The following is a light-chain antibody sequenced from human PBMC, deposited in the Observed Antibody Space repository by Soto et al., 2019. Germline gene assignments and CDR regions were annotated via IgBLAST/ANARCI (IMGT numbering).Light chain of an antibody. J-gene: IGKJ1*01. CDR2: AAS. Sequence: DIQMTQSPSTLSASVGDRVTITCRASQRITTRLARYQQKSGKAPKLLIYAASSLESGVPSKFSGSGSGTEFTLTISSLKPDDFAIYYCQNYNSYWGFCHGTKVDFK. V-gene: IGKV1-5*01. CDR1: QRITTR. CDR3: QNYNSYWG.